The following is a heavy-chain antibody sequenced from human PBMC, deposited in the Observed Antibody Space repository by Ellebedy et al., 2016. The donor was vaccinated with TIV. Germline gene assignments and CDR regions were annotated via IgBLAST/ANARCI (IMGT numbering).Heavy chain of an antibody. CDR2: IYYSGST. D-gene: IGHD1-7*01. Sequence: MPSETLSLTCTVSGGSINNYYWGWFRQPPGKGLEWIGYIYYSGSTYYNPSLKSRVTISVDTSKNQFSLKLSSVTAADTAVYYCARLGTGITRDEKNYFDYWGQGTLVTVSS. V-gene: IGHV4-59*08. J-gene: IGHJ4*02. CDR1: GGSINNYY. CDR3: ARLGTGITRDEKNYFDY.